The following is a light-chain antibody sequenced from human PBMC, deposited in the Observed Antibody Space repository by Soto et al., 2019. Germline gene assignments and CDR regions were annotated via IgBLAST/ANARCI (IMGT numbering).Light chain of an antibody. V-gene: IGKV1-39*01. J-gene: IGKJ4*01. CDR3: QQSYSTPPT. CDR1: QSISSY. CDR2: AAS. Sequence: DIQMTQSPSSLSASVGDRVTITCRASQSISSYLNWYQQKPGKAPKLLIYAASSLQSGVPSRFRGSGSGTDFTLTISSLQPEDFATYYCQQSYSTPPTCGGGTKVEIK.